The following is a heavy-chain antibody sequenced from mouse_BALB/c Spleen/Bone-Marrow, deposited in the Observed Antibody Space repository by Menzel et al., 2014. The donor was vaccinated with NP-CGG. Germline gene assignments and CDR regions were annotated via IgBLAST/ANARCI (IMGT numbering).Heavy chain of an antibody. V-gene: IGHV5-9-4*01. CDR3: ARDSSGYFDY. CDR1: GFTFSSYA. J-gene: IGHJ2*01. Sequence: EVKVVDSGGGLVKPGGSLKLSCAASGFTFSSYAMSWVRQPPEKRLEWVAEISSGGSYTYYPDTVTGRFTISRDNAKNTLYLEMSSLRSEDTAMYYCARDSSGYFDYWGQGTTLTVSS. CDR2: ISSGGSYT. D-gene: IGHD3-1*01.